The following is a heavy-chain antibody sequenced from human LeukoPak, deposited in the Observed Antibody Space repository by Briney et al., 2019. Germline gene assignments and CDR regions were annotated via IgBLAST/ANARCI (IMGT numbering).Heavy chain of an antibody. Sequence: GGSLRLSCAASGFTFDEYGMSWVRQAPGKGLEWVSGINWNGGSTGYADSVKGRFTISRDNAKNSLYLQMNSLRAEDTALYYCAREGAYGSGRYFDYWGQGTLVTVSS. J-gene: IGHJ4*02. V-gene: IGHV3-20*04. CDR1: GFTFDEYG. CDR3: AREGAYGSGRYFDY. D-gene: IGHD3-10*01. CDR2: INWNGGST.